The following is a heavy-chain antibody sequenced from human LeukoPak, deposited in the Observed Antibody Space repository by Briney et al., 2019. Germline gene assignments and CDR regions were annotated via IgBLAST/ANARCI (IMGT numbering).Heavy chain of an antibody. Sequence: GGSLRLSCAASGFTFSTYWMHWVRQAPGKGLIWVSRISSDGTITDYADSVKGRFTISRDNGKNTLYLQMHSLRAEDTAVYYCAGTTSLNYWGRGTLVTVSS. V-gene: IGHV3-74*01. CDR1: GFTFSTYW. CDR2: ISSDGTIT. D-gene: IGHD1-26*01. CDR3: AGTTSLNY. J-gene: IGHJ4*02.